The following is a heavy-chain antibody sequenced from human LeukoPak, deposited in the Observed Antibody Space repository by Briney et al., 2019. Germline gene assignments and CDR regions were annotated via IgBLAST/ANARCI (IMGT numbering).Heavy chain of an antibody. CDR1: GFTFSSYW. V-gene: IGHV3-30*18. Sequence: PGGSLRLSCAASGFTFSSYWMSWVRQAPGKGLEWVAVISYDGSNKYYADSVKGRFTISRDNSKNTLYLQMNSLRAEDTAVYYCAKEVTNYFDYWGQGTLVTVSS. D-gene: IGHD4-17*01. CDR2: ISYDGSNK. CDR3: AKEVTNYFDY. J-gene: IGHJ4*02.